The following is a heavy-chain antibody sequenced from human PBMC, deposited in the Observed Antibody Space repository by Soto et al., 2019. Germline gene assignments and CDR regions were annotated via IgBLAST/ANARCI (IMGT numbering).Heavy chain of an antibody. CDR3: AKDLSDIYYYDSSGYYPFDY. V-gene: IGHV3-23*01. J-gene: IGHJ4*02. CDR1: GFTFSSYA. Sequence: GGSLRLSCAASGFTFSSYAMSWVRQAPGKGLEWVSAISGSGGSTYYADSVKGRFTISRDNSKNTLYLQMNSLRAEDTAVYYCAKDLSDIYYYDSSGYYPFDYWGQGTLVTVSS. CDR2: ISGSGGST. D-gene: IGHD3-22*01.